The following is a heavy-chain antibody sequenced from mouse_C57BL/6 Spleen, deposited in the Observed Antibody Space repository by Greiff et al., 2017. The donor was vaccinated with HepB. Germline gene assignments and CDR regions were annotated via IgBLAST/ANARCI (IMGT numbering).Heavy chain of an antibody. J-gene: IGHJ1*03. CDR1: GYTFTSYW. V-gene: IGHV1-61*01. CDR2: IYPSDSET. D-gene: IGHD1-1*01. Sequence: QVQLQQPGAELVRPGSSVKLSCKASGYTFTSYWMDWVKQRPGQGLEWIGNIYPSDSETHYNQKFKDKATLTVDKSSSTAYMQRSSLTSEDSAVYYCASHYYGSSYWYFDVWGTGTTVTVSS. CDR3: ASHYYGSSYWYFDV.